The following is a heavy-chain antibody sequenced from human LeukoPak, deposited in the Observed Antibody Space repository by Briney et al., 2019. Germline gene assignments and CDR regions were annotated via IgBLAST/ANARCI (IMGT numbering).Heavy chain of an antibody. CDR2: MSSSSSYI. D-gene: IGHD2-21*02. CDR3: ARGPPSAYCGGDCYWYFDL. CDR1: GFTFSIYS. J-gene: IGHJ2*01. V-gene: IGHV3-21*01. Sequence: GGSLRLSCAASGFTFSIYSMNWARQAPGKGLEWVSYMSSSSSYIYYADSVKGRFTISRDNAKNSLYLQMNSLRAEDTAVYYCARGPPSAYCGGDCYWYFDLWGRGTLVTVSS.